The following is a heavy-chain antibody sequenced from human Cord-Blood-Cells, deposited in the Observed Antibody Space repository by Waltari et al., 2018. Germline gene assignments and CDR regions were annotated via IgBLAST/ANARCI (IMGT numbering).Heavy chain of an antibody. CDR1: GGSISSSSSY. Sequence: QLQLQESGPGLVKPSEHLSLTCAVSGGSISSSSSYWGCIRQPPGKGLEWMGSTYYSGSTYYNPSLKSRVTISVDTSKNQFSLKLSSVTAADTAVYYGARRSHRYSSSWYYWGQGTLVTVSS. D-gene: IGHD6-13*01. CDR2: TYYSGST. J-gene: IGHJ4*02. V-gene: IGHV4-39*01. CDR3: ARRSHRYSSSWYY.